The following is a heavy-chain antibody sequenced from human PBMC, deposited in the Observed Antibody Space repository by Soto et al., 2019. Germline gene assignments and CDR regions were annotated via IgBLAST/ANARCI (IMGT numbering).Heavy chain of an antibody. CDR2: ISGSGGST. CDR3: AKATYRGARGGIFDY. J-gene: IGHJ4*02. Sequence: GGSLKLSCAASGFTFSSYAMSWVRQAPGKGLEWVSSISGSGGSTYYADSVKGRFTMSRDNSKNTLYVQMNSLGAEDTAIYYCAKATYRGARGGIFDYWGQGTLVTVSS. V-gene: IGHV3-23*01. CDR1: GFTFSSYA. D-gene: IGHD3-16*01.